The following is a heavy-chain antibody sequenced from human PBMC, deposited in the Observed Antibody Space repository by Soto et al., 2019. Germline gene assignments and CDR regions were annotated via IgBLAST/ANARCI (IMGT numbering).Heavy chain of an antibody. J-gene: IGHJ6*02. CDR2: ISSSGSTI. V-gene: IGHV3-48*03. CDR1: GFTFSSYE. D-gene: IGHD3-3*01. Sequence: HPGGSLRLSCAASGFTFSSYEMNWVRQAPGRGLEWVSYISSSGSTIYYADSVKGRFTISRDNAKNSLYLQMNSLRAEDTAVYYCARDGSKPGYDFWSGYYTLYYYGMDVWGQGTTVTVSS. CDR3: ARDGSKPGYDFWSGYYTLYYYGMDV.